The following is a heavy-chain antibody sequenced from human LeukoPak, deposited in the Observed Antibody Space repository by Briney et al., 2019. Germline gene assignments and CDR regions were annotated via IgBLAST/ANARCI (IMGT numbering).Heavy chain of an antibody. CDR2: IFCSGST. D-gene: IGHD4-17*01. V-gene: IGHV4-59*08. CDR1: GGSISSYY. J-gene: IGHJ4*02. CDR3: ARGGTMTTVPL. Sequence: SETLSLTCTVSGGSISSYYWSWIRQPPGKGLEWIGYIFCSGSTNYNPSLKSRVTISVDTSKNQFSLKLSSVTAADTAVYYCARGGTMTTVPLWGQGTLVTVSS.